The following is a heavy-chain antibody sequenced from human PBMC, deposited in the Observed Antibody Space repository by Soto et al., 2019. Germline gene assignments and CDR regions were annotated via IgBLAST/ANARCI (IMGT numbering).Heavy chain of an antibody. CDR1: GYTFTSYG. D-gene: IGHD3-10*01. V-gene: IGHV1-18*01. CDR2: ISAYNGNT. Sequence: ASVKVSCKASGYTFTSYGISWVRQAPGQGLEWMGWISAYNGNTNYAQKLQGRVTMTTDTSTSTAYMELRSLRSDDTAVYYCARGAAMVRGAPPEYFQHWGQGTLVIVSS. J-gene: IGHJ1*01. CDR3: ARGAAMVRGAPPEYFQH.